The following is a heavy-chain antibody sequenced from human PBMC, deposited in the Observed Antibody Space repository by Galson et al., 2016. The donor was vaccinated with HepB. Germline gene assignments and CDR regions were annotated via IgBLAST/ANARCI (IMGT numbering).Heavy chain of an antibody. V-gene: IGHV3-30*18. CDR1: GFTFSSYG. J-gene: IGHJ6*02. CDR3: AKGLYNDFWSGFPPYYDHVMDV. D-gene: IGHD3-3*01. Sequence: SLRLSCAASGFTFSSYGMHWVRQAPGQGLEWVAVVSFDGSQKYYPDSVKGRFAISRDNSKNTLFLHVSSLSSEDTAVYYCAKGLYNDFWSGFPPYYDHVMDVWGQGTTVTVSS. CDR2: VSFDGSQK.